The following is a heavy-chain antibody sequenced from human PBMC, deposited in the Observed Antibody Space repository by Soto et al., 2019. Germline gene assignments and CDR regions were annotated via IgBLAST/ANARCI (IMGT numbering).Heavy chain of an antibody. Sequence: QVQLVQSGAEVKKPGSSVKVSCKASGGTFSRYSITWVRQAPGHGLEWIGRIIPIFGIPTYAQKFQGRVTITADESTSTAHMELSSLRSDDTAVYYCAREDRDRETGLVPAAIDGMDVWGQGPTVPVSS. V-gene: IGHV1-69*08. CDR2: IIPIFGIP. CDR1: GGTFSRYS. D-gene: IGHD2-2*01. J-gene: IGHJ6*02. CDR3: AREDRDRETGLVPAAIDGMDV.